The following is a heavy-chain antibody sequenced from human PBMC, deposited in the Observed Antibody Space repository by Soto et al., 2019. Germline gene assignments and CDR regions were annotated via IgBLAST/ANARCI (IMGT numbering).Heavy chain of an antibody. D-gene: IGHD1-26*01. CDR3: ARGGEQSPHYYGMDV. Sequence: PGGSLRLSCAASGFTFSSYAMSWVRQAPGKGLVWVSRINSDGSSTSYADSVKGRFTISRDNAKNTLYLQMNSLRAEDTAVYYCARGGEQSPHYYGMDVWGQGTTVTVSS. J-gene: IGHJ6*02. CDR2: INSDGSST. CDR1: GFTFSSYA. V-gene: IGHV3-74*01.